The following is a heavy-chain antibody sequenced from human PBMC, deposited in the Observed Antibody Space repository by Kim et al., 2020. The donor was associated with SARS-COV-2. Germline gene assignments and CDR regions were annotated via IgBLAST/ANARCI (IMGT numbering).Heavy chain of an antibody. CDR1: GFTFSSYS. J-gene: IGHJ6*03. Sequence: GGSLRLSCAASGFTFSSYSMNWVRQAPGKGLEWVSSISSSSSYIYYADSVKGRFTISRDNAKNSLYLQMNSLRAEDTAVYYCARGWVAGGYYYYYMDVWGKGTTVTVSS. D-gene: IGHD1-26*01. V-gene: IGHV3-21*01. CDR3: ARGWVAGGYYYYYMDV. CDR2: ISSSSSYI.